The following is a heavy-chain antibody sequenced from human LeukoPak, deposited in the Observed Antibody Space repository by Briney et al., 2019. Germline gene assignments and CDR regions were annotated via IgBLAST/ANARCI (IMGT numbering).Heavy chain of an antibody. CDR1: GYSFTSYY. D-gene: IGHD1-26*01. CDR3: ARSSAYYNEADI. Sequence: ASVKVSCKTSGYSFTSYYMYWVRQAPGQGLEWMGIINPSGGSTTYAQEFQGRLTMTSDTSTSTVYMELSSLRSEDTAVYYCARSSAYYNEADIWGQGTMVTVSS. J-gene: IGHJ3*02. V-gene: IGHV1-46*01. CDR2: INPSGGST.